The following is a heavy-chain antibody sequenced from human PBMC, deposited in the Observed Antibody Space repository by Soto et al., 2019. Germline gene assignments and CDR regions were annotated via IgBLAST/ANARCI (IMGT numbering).Heavy chain of an antibody. D-gene: IGHD2-2*01. CDR3: AGHCSGSGCYYAFGQYYGMDI. CDR2: INYSGST. Sequence: PSQSLSLTRTLACRSISSYYWSWVRQPPGDGLEWMGYINYSGSTNNNPSLKIRVTISVATYKTHFSVKLRSVTAADAAVYYCAGHCSGSGCYYAFGQYYGMDIWAKGTTVTVSS. CDR1: CRSISSYY. V-gene: IGHV4-59*01. J-gene: IGHJ6*04.